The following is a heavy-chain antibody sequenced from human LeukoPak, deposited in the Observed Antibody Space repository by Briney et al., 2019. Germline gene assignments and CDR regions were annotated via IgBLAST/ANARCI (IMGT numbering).Heavy chain of an antibody. Sequence: ASVKVSCKASGYTFTYYYIHWVRQAPGQGLEWMGIINPSGGSTSYAQKFQGRVTITADESTSTAYMELSSLRSEDTAVYYCAREGGSGSYRPLNWFDPWGQGTLVTVSS. CDR3: AREGGSGSYRPLNWFDP. D-gene: IGHD3-10*01. V-gene: IGHV1-46*01. CDR2: INPSGGST. CDR1: GYTFTYYY. J-gene: IGHJ5*02.